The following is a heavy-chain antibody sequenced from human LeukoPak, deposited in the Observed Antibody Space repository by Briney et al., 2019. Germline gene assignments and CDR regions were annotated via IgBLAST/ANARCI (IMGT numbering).Heavy chain of an antibody. CDR3: GREFRHYYDSSGYYSKDAFDI. CDR1: GGSFSGYY. J-gene: IGHJ3*02. CDR2: INHSGST. V-gene: IGHV4-34*01. Sequence: SETLSLTCAVYGGSFSGYYWSWIRQPPGKGLEWIGEINHSGSTNYNPSLKSRVTISVDTSKNQFSLKLSSVTAADTAVYYCGREFRHYYDSSGYYSKDAFDIWGQGTMVTVSS. D-gene: IGHD3-22*01.